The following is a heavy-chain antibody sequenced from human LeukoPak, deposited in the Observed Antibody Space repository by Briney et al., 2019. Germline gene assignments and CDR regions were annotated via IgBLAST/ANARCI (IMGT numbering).Heavy chain of an antibody. CDR2: ISYDGSNK. D-gene: IGHD1-26*01. CDR3: AKDRGIVGAGSAFDI. V-gene: IGHV3-30*18. CDR1: GFTFSSYS. Sequence: GGSLRLSCAASGFTFSSYSMNWVRQAPGKGLEWVAVISYDGSNKYYADSVKGRFTISRDNSKNTLYLQMNSLRAEDTAVYYCAKDRGIVGAGSAFDIWDQGTMVTVSS. J-gene: IGHJ3*02.